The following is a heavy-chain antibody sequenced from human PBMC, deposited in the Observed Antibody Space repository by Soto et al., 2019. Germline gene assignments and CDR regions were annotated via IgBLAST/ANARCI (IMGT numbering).Heavy chain of an antibody. CDR1: GGSISSGGYS. J-gene: IGHJ4*02. V-gene: IGHV4-30-2*01. CDR2: IYHSGST. CDR3: ATAPGPY. Sequence: SETLSLTCAVSGGSISSGGYSWSWIQQPPGKGLEWIGYIYHSGSTYYNPSLKSRVTISVDRSKNQFSLKLSSVTAADTAVYYCATAPGPYWGQGTLVTVSS.